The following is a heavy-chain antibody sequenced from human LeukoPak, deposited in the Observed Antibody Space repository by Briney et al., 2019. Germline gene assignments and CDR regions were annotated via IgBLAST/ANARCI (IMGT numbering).Heavy chain of an antibody. V-gene: IGHV4-59*08. D-gene: IGHD1-26*01. Sequence: KPSETLSLTCTVSGSMYNYYWSWIRQPPGKGLEWIGYIHYNGITSYNPSLESRVTMSLDTSENQVSLKLTSVTAADTAVYYCARHISSGGTYAHFDYWGQGTLVTVSS. J-gene: IGHJ4*02. CDR2: IHYNGIT. CDR1: GSMYNYY. CDR3: ARHISSGGTYAHFDY.